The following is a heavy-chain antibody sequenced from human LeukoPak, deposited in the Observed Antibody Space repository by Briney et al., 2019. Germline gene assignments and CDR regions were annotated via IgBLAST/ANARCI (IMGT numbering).Heavy chain of an antibody. D-gene: IGHD3-10*01. CDR3: AKGKRGYYYYGMDV. V-gene: IGHV3-43*02. J-gene: IGHJ6*02. CDR2: ISGDGGST. Sequence: GGSLRLSCAASGFTFDDYAMHWVRQAPGKGLEWVSLISGDGGSTYYADSVKGRFTISRDNSKNSLYPQMNSLRTEDTALYYCAKGKRGYYYYGMDVWGQGTTVTVSS. CDR1: GFTFDDYA.